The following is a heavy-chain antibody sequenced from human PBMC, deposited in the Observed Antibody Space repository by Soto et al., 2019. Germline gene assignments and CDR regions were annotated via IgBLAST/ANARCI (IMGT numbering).Heavy chain of an antibody. CDR2: INAGYGNT. CDR3: ARDNGDGTFDF. CDR1: GYPFTSYA. D-gene: IGHD1-1*01. V-gene: IGHV1-3*01. J-gene: IGHJ4*02. Sequence: ASVKVSFKASGYPFTSYAMHWVRQAPGQRLEWMGWINAGYGNTKSSQKFQDRVTISRDTSASTAYMELTSLRSEDTAVYYCARDNGDGTFDFWGQGTMVTVSS.